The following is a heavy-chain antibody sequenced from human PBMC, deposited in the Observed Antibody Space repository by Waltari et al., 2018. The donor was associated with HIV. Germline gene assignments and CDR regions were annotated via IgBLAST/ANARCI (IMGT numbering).Heavy chain of an antibody. CDR3: ATVSAAAASYYFDY. V-gene: IGHV1-24*01. CDR1: GYTLTDLS. CDR2: FEPEDGET. J-gene: IGHJ4*02. D-gene: IGHD6-13*01. Sequence: QVQLVQSGAEVKKPGASVKVSCKVSGYTLTDLSMHLVRQAPGKGLEWMGGFEPEDGETIYAQKFQGRVTMTEDTSTDTAYMELSSLRSEDTAVYYCATVSAAAASYYFDYWGQGTLVTVSS.